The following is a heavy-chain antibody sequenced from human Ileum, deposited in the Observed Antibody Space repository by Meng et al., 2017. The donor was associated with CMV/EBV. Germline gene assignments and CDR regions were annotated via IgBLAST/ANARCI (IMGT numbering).Heavy chain of an antibody. CDR2: VYSSGST. J-gene: IGHJ4*02. CDR3: ARGSSSWAFDY. D-gene: IGHD2-2*01. V-gene: IGHV4-4*07. Sequence: EQLEESGPGLVKPWETLSPTCTVSGGSISGYYWSWIRQPATKGLEWIGRVYSSGSTDYNPSLQSRVTMSVDTSKNQFSLKLSSVTAADTAVYYCARGSSSWAFDYWGQGTLVTVSS. CDR1: GGSISGYY.